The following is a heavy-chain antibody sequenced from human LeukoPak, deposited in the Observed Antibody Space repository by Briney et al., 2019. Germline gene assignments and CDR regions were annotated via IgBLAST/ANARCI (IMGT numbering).Heavy chain of an antibody. V-gene: IGHV4-39*01. Sequence: SETLSLTCMVSGGSISSSSYYWGWIRQPPGKGLEWIGSIYFSGRTYYNPSLKSRVTISVDTSKNQFSLKLSSVTAADTAVYYCARQVSAVPAAKYYYYYMDVWGKGTTVTVSS. CDR3: ARQVSAVPAAKYYYYYMDV. J-gene: IGHJ6*03. D-gene: IGHD2-2*01. CDR1: GGSISSSSYY. CDR2: IYFSGRT.